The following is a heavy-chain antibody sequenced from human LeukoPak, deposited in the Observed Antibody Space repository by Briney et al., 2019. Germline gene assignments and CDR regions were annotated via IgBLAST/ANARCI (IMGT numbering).Heavy chain of an antibody. D-gene: IGHD5-24*01. J-gene: IGHJ4*02. CDR2: ISGSSGII. V-gene: IGHV3-48*04. Sequence: GGSLRLSCAASGFTFNTYTMNWVRQAPGKGLEWVSYISGSSGIIDYADSVRGRFTMSRDNAKSSLYLQMNSLRAEDTAVYYCVRDPLARDGFNSLDYWGQGTLVTVSS. CDR1: GFTFNTYT. CDR3: VRDPLARDGFNSLDY.